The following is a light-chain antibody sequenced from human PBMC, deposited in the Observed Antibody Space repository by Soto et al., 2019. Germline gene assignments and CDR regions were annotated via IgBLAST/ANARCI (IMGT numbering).Light chain of an antibody. CDR3: QSYDSSLSGYV. CDR2: GNS. V-gene: IGLV1-40*01. J-gene: IGLJ1*01. Sequence: QSVLTQPPSVSGAPGQRVTISCTGSRSNIGAGYDVHWYQQLPGTVPKLLIYGNSNRPSGVSDRFSGSKSDTSASLAITGLQPEDEADYYCQSYDSSLSGYVFGTGTKLTVL. CDR1: RSNIGAGYD.